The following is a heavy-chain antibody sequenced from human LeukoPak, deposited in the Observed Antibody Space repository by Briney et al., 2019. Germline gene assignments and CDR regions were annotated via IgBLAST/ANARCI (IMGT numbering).Heavy chain of an antibody. Sequence: ASVKVSCKASGYTFTSYYMHWVRQAPGQGLEWMGIINPSGGSTSYAQKFQGRVTMTRDTSTSTVYMELSSLRSEDTAVYCCARDGARWLQWVNLDYWGQGTLVTVSS. V-gene: IGHV1-46*01. D-gene: IGHD5-24*01. CDR3: ARDGARWLQWVNLDY. CDR1: GYTFTSYY. J-gene: IGHJ4*02. CDR2: INPSGGST.